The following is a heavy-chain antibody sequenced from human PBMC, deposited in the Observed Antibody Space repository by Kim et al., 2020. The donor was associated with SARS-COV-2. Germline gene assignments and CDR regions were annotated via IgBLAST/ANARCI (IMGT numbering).Heavy chain of an antibody. CDR3: ARGPATLGPYYFDY. J-gene: IGHJ4*02. Sequence: SETLSLTCTVSGGSISSYYWSWIRQPPGKGLEWIGYIYYSGSTNYNPSLKSRVTISVDTSKNQFSLKLSSVTAADTAVYYCARGPATLGPYYFDYWGQGTLVTVSS. D-gene: IGHD3-16*01. CDR1: GGSISSYY. V-gene: IGHV4-59*01. CDR2: IYYSGST.